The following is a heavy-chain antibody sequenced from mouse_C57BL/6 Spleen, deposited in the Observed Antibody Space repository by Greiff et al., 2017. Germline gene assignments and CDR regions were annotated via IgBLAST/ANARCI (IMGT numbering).Heavy chain of an antibody. V-gene: IGHV3-6*01. D-gene: IGHD2-5*01. CDR2: ISYDGSN. J-gene: IGHJ4*01. Sequence: DVHLVESGPGLVKPSQSLSLTCSVTGYSITSGYYWNWIRQFPGNKLEWMGYISYDGSNNYNPSLKNRISITRDTSKNQFFLKLNSVTTEDTATYYCARGYSTHYYAMDYWGQGTSVTVSS. CDR3: ARGYSTHYYAMDY. CDR1: GYSITSGYY.